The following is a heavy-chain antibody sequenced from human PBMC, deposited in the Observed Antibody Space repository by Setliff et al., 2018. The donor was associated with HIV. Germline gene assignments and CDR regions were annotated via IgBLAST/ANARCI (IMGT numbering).Heavy chain of an antibody. CDR3: AKQYSMYYYYYMDV. D-gene: IGHD6-6*01. J-gene: IGHJ6*03. CDR2: ILSTCERT. V-gene: IGHV3-23*01. CDR1: GFTFSNYA. Sequence: GGSLRLSCAASGFTFSNYAMSWVRQAPGEGLEWVSAILSTCERTFYADSVKGRFTISRDNSKNTVYLQMNSLRAEDTAVYYCAKQYSMYYYYYMDVWGKGTTVTVSS.